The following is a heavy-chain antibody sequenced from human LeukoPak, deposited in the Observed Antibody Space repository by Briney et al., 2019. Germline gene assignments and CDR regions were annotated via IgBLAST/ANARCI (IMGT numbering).Heavy chain of an antibody. CDR2: ISWNSGSI. Sequence: GGSLRLSCAASGFTFDDHAMHWVRQAPGKGLEWVSGISWNSGSIVYADSVKGRFTISRDNAKNSLYLQMNSLRPEDMALYYCTTVGRGVLLWFTTPDYWGQGTLVTVSS. J-gene: IGHJ4*02. CDR1: GFTFDDHA. D-gene: IGHD3-10*01. V-gene: IGHV3-9*03. CDR3: TTVGRGVLLWFTTPDY.